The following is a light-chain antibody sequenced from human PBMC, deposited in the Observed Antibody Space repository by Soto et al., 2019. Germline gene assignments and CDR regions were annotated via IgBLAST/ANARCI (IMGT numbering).Light chain of an antibody. J-gene: IGLJ1*01. Sequence: QSALTQPDSVSGSPGQSITISCTGTNSDVGAYGFVSWYQQHPDKAPKLLIYEVNNRPSGVSSRFSGSKSVNTATLTISGLQAEDEADYYCSSYTTSSTRVFGTGTKLTVL. CDR1: NSDVGAYGF. CDR2: EVN. V-gene: IGLV2-14*03. CDR3: SSYTTSSTRV.